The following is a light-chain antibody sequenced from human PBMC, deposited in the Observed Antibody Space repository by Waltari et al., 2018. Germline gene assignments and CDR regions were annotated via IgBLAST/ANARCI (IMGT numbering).Light chain of an antibody. CDR1: SRDVGGYDW. Sequence: QSALTQPASVSGSPGQSITISCTGTSRDVGGYDWVSWYQQHPDKAPKVVILDVSYRSSGVSNRFSGSKSGNTASLTISGLQAEDEADYYCTSYTSSHSLVFGTGTKVTVL. CDR3: TSYTSSHSLV. J-gene: IGLJ1*01. V-gene: IGLV2-14*03. CDR2: DVS.